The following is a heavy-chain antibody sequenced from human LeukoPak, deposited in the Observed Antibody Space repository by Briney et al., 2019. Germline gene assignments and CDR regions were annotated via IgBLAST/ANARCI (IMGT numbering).Heavy chain of an antibody. Sequence: GGSLRLSCAASGFTFTYFGMHWVRQAPGKGLEWVAFIRYNGSNKYYADSVKGRFTISRDNSKNTLYLQMNSLRAEDTAVYYCAKDGLTCVLRYFDCYYYYYMDVWGKGTTVTISS. CDR3: AKDGLTCVLRYFDCYYYYYMDV. CDR1: GFTFTYFG. V-gene: IGHV3-30*02. J-gene: IGHJ6*03. D-gene: IGHD3-9*01. CDR2: IRYNGSNK.